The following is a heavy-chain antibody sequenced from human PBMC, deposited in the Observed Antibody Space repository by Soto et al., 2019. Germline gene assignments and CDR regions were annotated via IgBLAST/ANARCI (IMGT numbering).Heavy chain of an antibody. V-gene: IGHV4-31*03. CDR2: IYYSGST. J-gene: IGHJ4*02. D-gene: IGHD2-15*01. Sequence: PSETLSLTCTVSGGSISSGGYYWSWIRQHPGKGLEWIGYIYYSGSTYYNPSLKSRVTISVDTSKNQFSLKLSSVTAADTAVYYCAGVGYCSGGSCYSAGGDYWGQGTLVTVSS. CDR1: GGSISSGGYY. CDR3: AGVGYCSGGSCYSAGGDY.